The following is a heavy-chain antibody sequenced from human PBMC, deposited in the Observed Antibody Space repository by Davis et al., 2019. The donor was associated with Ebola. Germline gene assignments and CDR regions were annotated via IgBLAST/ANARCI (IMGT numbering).Heavy chain of an antibody. CDR1: GGSFSGYY. D-gene: IGHD3-22*01. V-gene: IGHV4-34*01. J-gene: IGHJ4*02. CDR3: ASMIVDYFDY. Sequence: MPSETLSLTCAVYGGSFSGYYWSWIRQPPGKGLEWIGEINHSGSTYYNPSLKSRVTISVDTSKNQFSLKLSSVTAADTAVYYCASMIVDYFDYWGQGTLVTVSS. CDR2: INHSGST.